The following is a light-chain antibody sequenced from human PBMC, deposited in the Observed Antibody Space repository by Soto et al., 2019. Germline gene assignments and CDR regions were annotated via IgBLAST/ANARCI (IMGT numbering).Light chain of an antibody. CDR3: QQYGNSPIT. V-gene: IGKV3-11*01. J-gene: IGKJ5*01. Sequence: EIVLTHSPATLSLCPWEIATLSCRASQSVSTSLAWYQQKPGQAPRLLIYDASNRATGIPARFSGSGSGTDFTLTISRLEPEDFAVYYCQQYGNSPITFGQGTRLEIK. CDR2: DAS. CDR1: QSVSTS.